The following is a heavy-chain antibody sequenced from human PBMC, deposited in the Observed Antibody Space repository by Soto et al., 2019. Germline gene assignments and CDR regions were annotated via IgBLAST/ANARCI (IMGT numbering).Heavy chain of an antibody. CDR2: INHSGST. CDR1: GGSFSGYY. CDR3: ARAGPGYNWNYRTQDY. Sequence: QVQLQQWGAGLLKPSETLSLTCAVYGGSFSGYYWSWIRQPPGKGLEWIGEINHSGSTNYNPSLKSRVTISVDTSKNQFSLKRSSVTAADTAEYYFARAGPGYNWNYRTQDYWGQGTLVTVST. J-gene: IGHJ4*02. V-gene: IGHV4-34*01. D-gene: IGHD1-7*01.